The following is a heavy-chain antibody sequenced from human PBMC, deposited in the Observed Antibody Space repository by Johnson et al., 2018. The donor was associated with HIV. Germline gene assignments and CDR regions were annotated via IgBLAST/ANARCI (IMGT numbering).Heavy chain of an antibody. V-gene: IGHV3-NL1*01. D-gene: IGHD5-18*01. Sequence: QMLLVESGGGVVRPGESLRLSCAASGFTFSTYAMHWVRQAPGKGLEWVSSMRVIDGSTYYADSVKGRFPISRDNAKNSLYLQMNSLRAEDTALYYCARGLRGYSYIDSFDIWGQGTMVTVSS. CDR2: MRVIDGST. J-gene: IGHJ3*02. CDR1: GFTFSTYA. CDR3: ARGLRGYSYIDSFDI.